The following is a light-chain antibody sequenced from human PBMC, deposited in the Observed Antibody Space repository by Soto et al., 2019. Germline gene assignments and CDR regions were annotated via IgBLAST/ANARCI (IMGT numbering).Light chain of an antibody. Sequence: EIVLTQSPGTLSLSPGERATLSCRASQSVSSSYLAWYQQKPGQAPRLLIYGASSRATGIPDRFSGSGSGTDFTLTISSLEPDDFAMYYCQQYGSSLFTFGPGTKVDIK. CDR1: QSVSSSY. J-gene: IGKJ3*01. CDR2: GAS. V-gene: IGKV3-20*01. CDR3: QQYGSSLFT.